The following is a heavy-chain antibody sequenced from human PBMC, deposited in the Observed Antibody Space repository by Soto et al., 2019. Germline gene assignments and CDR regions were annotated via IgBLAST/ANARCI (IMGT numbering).Heavy chain of an antibody. CDR2: IYYSGST. D-gene: IGHD5-18*01. CDR3: ACIFSGGYGYGFYYYGMDV. J-gene: IGHJ6*02. V-gene: IGHV4-39*01. CDR1: GGAMGGSRYS. Sequence: SVTRSVACSVWGGAMGGSRYSWWCVRLRPREGLEWIGSIYYSGSTYYNPSLKSRVTISVDTSKNQFSLKLSSVTAADTAVYYCACIFSGGYGYGFYYYGMDVWGQGTTVT.